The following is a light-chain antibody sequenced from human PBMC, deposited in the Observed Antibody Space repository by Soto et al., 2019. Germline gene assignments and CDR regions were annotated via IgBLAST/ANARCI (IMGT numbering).Light chain of an antibody. V-gene: IGKV3-20*01. CDR3: QQYGYSPYT. J-gene: IGKJ2*01. CDR1: QRVSSY. Sequence: EVVLTQSPGTLSLSPGERATLSCRASQRVSSYLAWYQHKPGQAPRLLISRASSRATGIPDRFSGSGSGTDFTLTISRLDPEDFAVYYCQQYGYSPYTFGQGTKLEI. CDR2: RAS.